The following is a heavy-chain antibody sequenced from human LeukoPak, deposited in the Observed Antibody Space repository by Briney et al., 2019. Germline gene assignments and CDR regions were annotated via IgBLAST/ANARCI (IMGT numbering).Heavy chain of an antibody. D-gene: IGHD6-13*01. CDR1: GYTFTSYD. J-gene: IGHJ4*02. V-gene: IGHV1-8*01. CDR3: ARDSRYSSSWYVY. CDR2: MNPNSGNT. Sequence: ASVKVSCKTSGYTFTSYDISWVRQATGQGLEWMGWMNPNSGNTGYAQKFQGRVTMTRNTSISTAYMELSRLRSDDTAVYYCARDSRYSSSWYVYWGQGTLVTVSS.